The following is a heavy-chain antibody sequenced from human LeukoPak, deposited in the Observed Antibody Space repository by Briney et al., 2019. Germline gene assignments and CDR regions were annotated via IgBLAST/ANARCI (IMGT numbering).Heavy chain of an antibody. J-gene: IGHJ3*02. CDR2: IRGSGGNT. CDR1: EFTFSSYA. V-gene: IGHV3-23*01. CDR3: AKIELDAFDI. D-gene: IGHD1-7*01. Sequence: GGSLRLSCAASEFTFSSYAMTWVRQAPGKGLEWVSLIRGSGGNTYYADSVKGRFTMSRDNSKNTLYLQLNSLRAEDTAVYYCAKIELDAFDIWGQGTMVTVSS.